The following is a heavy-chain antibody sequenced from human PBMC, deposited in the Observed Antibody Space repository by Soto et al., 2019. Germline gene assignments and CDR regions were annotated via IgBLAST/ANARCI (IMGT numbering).Heavy chain of an antibody. J-gene: IGHJ4*02. D-gene: IGHD3-10*01. Sequence: GVSLRLSCAASGFTFSDYYMSWIRQTPGKGLEWVSSIGPGGGSIYYTDSVEGRFTISRDNAKNSLYLQMNSLRAEDTALYYCATVDGLSGFGHWGQGTLVTDSS. V-gene: IGHV3-11*01. CDR2: IGPGGGSI. CDR3: ATVDGLSGFGH. CDR1: GFTFSDYY.